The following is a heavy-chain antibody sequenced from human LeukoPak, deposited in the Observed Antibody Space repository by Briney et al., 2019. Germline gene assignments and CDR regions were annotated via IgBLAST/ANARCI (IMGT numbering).Heavy chain of an antibody. CDR3: AKDQAGGISDVVDY. V-gene: IGHV3-23*01. Sequence: GGSLRLSCAASRFTFSSYAMSWVRQAPVKGLEWVSAISGSGGSKYYADSVKGRFTISRDNSKNTLYLQMNSLRAEDTAVYYCAKDQAGGISDVVDYWGQGTLVTVSS. J-gene: IGHJ4*02. CDR1: RFTFSSYA. CDR2: ISGSGGSK. D-gene: IGHD3-16*01.